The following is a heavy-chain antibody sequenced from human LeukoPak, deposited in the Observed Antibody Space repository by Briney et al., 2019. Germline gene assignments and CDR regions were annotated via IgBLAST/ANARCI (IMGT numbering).Heavy chain of an antibody. CDR1: GYTFTSYG. V-gene: IGHV1-18*01. D-gene: IGHD3-9*01. CDR3: ARDGFIGNWLLRPVDY. Sequence: GASVKVSCKASGYTFTSYGISWVRQAPGQGLEWMGWISAYNGNTNYAQKLQGRVTMTTDTFTSTAYMELRSLRSDDTAVYYCARDGFIGNWLLRPVDYWGQGTLVTVSS. CDR2: ISAYNGNT. J-gene: IGHJ4*02.